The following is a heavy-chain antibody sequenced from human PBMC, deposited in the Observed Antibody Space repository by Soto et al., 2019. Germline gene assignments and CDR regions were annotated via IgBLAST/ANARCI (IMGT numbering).Heavy chain of an antibody. V-gene: IGHV4-59*12. Sequence: SETLSLTCTVSGGSISSYYWSWIRQPPGKGLEWIGYIYYSGSTNYNPSLKSRVTISVDTSKNQFSLKLSSVTAEDTAVYYCAKDLRAEYYFDYWGQGTLVTVSS. CDR3: AKDLRAEYYFDY. CDR2: IYYSGST. CDR1: GGSISSYY. J-gene: IGHJ4*02.